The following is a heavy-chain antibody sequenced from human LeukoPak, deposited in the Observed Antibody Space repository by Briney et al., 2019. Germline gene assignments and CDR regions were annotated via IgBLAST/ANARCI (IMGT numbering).Heavy chain of an antibody. CDR1: GFTFSSNV. V-gene: IGHV3-66*01. CDR2: IYSGGTT. CDR3: ARVIEGRHFDY. J-gene: IGHJ4*02. Sequence: GGSLRLSCVASGFTFSSNVLNWVRQAPGKGLEWVSFIYSGGTTYYADSVKGRFTISRDNSKNTMFLEMNSLRGEDTAIYYCARVIEGRHFDYWGQGTLVTVSS. D-gene: IGHD2/OR15-2a*01.